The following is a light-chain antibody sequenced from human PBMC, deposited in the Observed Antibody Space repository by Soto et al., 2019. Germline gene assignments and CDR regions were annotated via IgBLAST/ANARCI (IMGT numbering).Light chain of an antibody. CDR3: QQRSNWIT. Sequence: EIVMTQSPASLCVCPGERAARSCRASQSVSSNLAWYQQKPGQAPRLLIYGASTRATGIPARFSGSGSGTEFTLTISSLEPEDFAVYHCQQRSNWITFGQGTRLEI. J-gene: IGKJ5*01. V-gene: IGKV3-15*01. CDR2: GAS. CDR1: QSVSSN.